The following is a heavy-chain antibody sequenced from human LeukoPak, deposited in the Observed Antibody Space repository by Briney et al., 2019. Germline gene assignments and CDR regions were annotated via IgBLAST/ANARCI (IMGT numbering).Heavy chain of an antibody. V-gene: IGHV1-69*06. CDR2: IIPIFGTA. D-gene: IGHD2-2*01. CDR3: ASDCSSTSCPTGEGAFDI. CDR1: GGTFSSYA. J-gene: IGHJ3*02. Sequence: SVKVSFKASGGTFSSYAISWVRQAPGQGLEWMGRIIPIFGTANYAQKFQGRVTITADKSTSTAYMELSSLRSEDTAVYYCASDCSSTSCPTGEGAFDIWGQGTMVTVSS.